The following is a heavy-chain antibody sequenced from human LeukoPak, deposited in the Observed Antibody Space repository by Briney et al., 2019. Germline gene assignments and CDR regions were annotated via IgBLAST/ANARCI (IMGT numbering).Heavy chain of an antibody. CDR1: GYTFTTYD. V-gene: IGHV1-8*03. CDR2: MDPNNGNT. CDR3: ARAPRPDYFDY. J-gene: IGHJ4*02. Sequence: GASVKVSCKASGYTFTTYDINWVRQAPGQGLEWMGWMDPNNGNTVYAHKFQGRVTITRNTSIGTAYMELSSLRSEDTAVYYCARAPRPDYFDYWGQGTLVTVSS.